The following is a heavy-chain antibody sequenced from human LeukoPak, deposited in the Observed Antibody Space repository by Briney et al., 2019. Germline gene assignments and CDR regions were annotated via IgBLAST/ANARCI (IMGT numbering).Heavy chain of an antibody. Sequence: ASVKVSCKASGYTFTSYYMHGVRQAPGQGLEWMGIISPSGASTTYAQNFQGRVTMTRDMSTSTVYMELSSLKSEDTAVYYCARDQDFWSGYYIYWGQGTLVTVSS. CDR1: GYTFTSYY. J-gene: IGHJ4*02. CDR3: ARDQDFWSGYYIY. V-gene: IGHV1-46*01. CDR2: ISPSGAST. D-gene: IGHD3-3*01.